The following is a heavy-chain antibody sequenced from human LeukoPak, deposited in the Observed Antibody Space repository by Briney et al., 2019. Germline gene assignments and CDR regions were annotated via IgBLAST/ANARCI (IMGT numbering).Heavy chain of an antibody. CDR3: ARVSNPTALDY. J-gene: IGHJ4*02. V-gene: IGHV4-30-2*01. CDR2: IYHSGST. CDR1: GGPISSGGYS. D-gene: IGHD2/OR15-2a*01. Sequence: SETLSLTCAVSGGPISSGGYSWSWIRQPPGKGLEWIGYIYHSGSTNYNPSLKSRVTISVDTSKNQFSLKLSSVTAADTAVYYCARVSNPTALDYWGQGTLVTVSS.